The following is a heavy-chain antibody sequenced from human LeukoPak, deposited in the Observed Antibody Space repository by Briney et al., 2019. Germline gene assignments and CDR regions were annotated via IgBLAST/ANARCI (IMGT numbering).Heavy chain of an antibody. D-gene: IGHD3-10*01. CDR2: ISGSGTVT. Sequence: GGSLRLSCAASGFTFSSYEMNWVRQAPGKGLEWISYISGSGTVTHYADSVRGRFTISRDNAKNSLYLQMNSLRAEDTAVYYCARQGIGYYYYYMDVWGKGTTVTVSS. V-gene: IGHV3-48*03. CDR1: GFTFSSYE. CDR3: ARQGIGYYYYYMDV. J-gene: IGHJ6*03.